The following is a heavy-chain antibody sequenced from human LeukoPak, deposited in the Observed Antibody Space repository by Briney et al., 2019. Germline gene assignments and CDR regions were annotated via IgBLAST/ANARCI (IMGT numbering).Heavy chain of an antibody. CDR1: GGSISSYY. CDR3: ARVTGSSSFIYFWYFDL. D-gene: IGHD6-6*01. J-gene: IGHJ2*01. Sequence: SETLSLTCTVSGGSISSYYWSWIRQPAGKGLEWIGRIYTSGSTNYNPSLKSRVTMSVVTSKNQFSLKLSSVTATDTAVYHCARVTGSSSFIYFWYFDLWGRGTLVTVSS. V-gene: IGHV4-4*07. CDR2: IYTSGST.